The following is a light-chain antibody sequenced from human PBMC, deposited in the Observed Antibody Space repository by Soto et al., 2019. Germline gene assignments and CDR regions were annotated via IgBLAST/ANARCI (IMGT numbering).Light chain of an antibody. Sequence: QSVLTQPPSVSGAPGQRVTISCTGSSSNIGAGSDVNWYQQLPGAAPKVLIYGNSNRPSGVPDRFSGSKSGTSASLAITGLQAEDEADYYCQSYDSSLSGWVFGGGTKLTVL. CDR2: GNS. V-gene: IGLV1-40*01. CDR1: SSNIGAGSD. CDR3: QSYDSSLSGWV. J-gene: IGLJ3*02.